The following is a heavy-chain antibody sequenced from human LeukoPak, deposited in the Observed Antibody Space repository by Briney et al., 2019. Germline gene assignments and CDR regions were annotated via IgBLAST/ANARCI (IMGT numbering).Heavy chain of an antibody. V-gene: IGHV1-2*04. J-gene: IGHJ6*04. CDR3: ARGGRWTPYYYYYGMAV. CDR1: GCTFTGYY. Sequence: GASVKVSCKASGCTFTGYYMHWVRQAPGQGLEWMGWINPNSGGTNYAQKFQGWVTMTRDTSISTAYMELSRLRSDDTAVYYCARGGRWTPYYYYYGMAVWGKGTTVTVSS. D-gene: IGHD3-16*01. CDR2: INPNSGGT.